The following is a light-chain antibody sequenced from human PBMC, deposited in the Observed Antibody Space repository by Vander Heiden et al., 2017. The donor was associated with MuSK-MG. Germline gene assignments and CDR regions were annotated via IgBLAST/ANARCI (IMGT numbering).Light chain of an antibody. J-gene: IGLJ2*01. CDR3: QVWDRSSDHVV. Sequence: SSVLTPPPSVSVAPGQTARITCGGNNIGSKSVHWYQQKPGQAPVLVIYYDSDRPSGIPERFSGSNSGTTATLTTTRVEAGDEADYYCQVWDRSSDHVVFGGGTKLTVL. CDR2: YDS. CDR1: NIGSKS. V-gene: IGLV3-21*04.